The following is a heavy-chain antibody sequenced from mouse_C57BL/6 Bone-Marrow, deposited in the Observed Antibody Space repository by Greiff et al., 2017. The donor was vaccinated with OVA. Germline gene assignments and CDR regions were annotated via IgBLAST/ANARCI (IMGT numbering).Heavy chain of an antibody. CDR3: GLYYYGSSYNY. CDR1: GYTFTDYN. J-gene: IGHJ2*01. CDR2: INPNNGGT. Sequence: EVQLQQSGPELVKPGASVKMSCKASGYTFTDYNMHWVKQSHGKSLEWIGYINPNNGGTSYNQKFKGKATLTVNKSSSTAYMELRSLTSEDSAVYYCGLYYYGSSYNYWGQGTTLTVSS. D-gene: IGHD1-1*01. V-gene: IGHV1-22*01.